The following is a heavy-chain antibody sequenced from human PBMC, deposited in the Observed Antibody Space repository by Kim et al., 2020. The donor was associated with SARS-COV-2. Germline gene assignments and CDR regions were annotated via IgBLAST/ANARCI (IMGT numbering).Heavy chain of an antibody. CDR2: ISYEGRNT. D-gene: IGHD2-15*01. CDR3: VKEAAFTTVVVDYYFDL. J-gene: IGHJ4*02. V-gene: IGHV3-30*18. CDR1: GFTFSSYG. Sequence: GGSLRLSCVGSGFTFSSYGMNWVRQAPGKGLEWVGIISYEGRNTFYAGSVKGRFTISRDNSKNTLYLQMNNLRAEDTALYYCVKEAAFTTVVVDYYFDLWRQGTLVTVS.